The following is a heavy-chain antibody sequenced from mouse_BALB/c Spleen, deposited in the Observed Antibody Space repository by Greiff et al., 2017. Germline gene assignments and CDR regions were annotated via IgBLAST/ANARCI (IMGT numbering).Heavy chain of an antibody. CDR2: INPSTGYT. CDR3: AREGAYVITTERVHYYAMDY. CDR1: GYTFTSYW. D-gene: IGHD2-4*01. Sequence: QVQLQQSGAELAKPGASVKMSCTASGYTFTSYWMHWVKQRPGQGLEWIGYINPSTGYTEYNQKFKDKATMTADKSSSTAYMQLSSLTSEDSAVYYCAREGAYVITTERVHYYAMDYWGQGTSVTVSS. J-gene: IGHJ4*01. V-gene: IGHV1-7*01.